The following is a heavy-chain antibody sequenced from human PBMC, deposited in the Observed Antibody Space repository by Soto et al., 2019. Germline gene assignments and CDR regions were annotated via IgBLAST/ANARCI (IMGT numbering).Heavy chain of an antibody. CDR2: IGGSGTTT. V-gene: IGHV3-23*01. D-gene: IGHD3-10*01. CDR1: GFTFNRHT. Sequence: PGGSLRLSCAASGFTFNRHTMAWVRQGQGKGLEWVSVIGGSGTTTYYADSVKGRFDISRDNSNNVMYLQMDTLRAEDTAVYYCVRAGHVFDVHYYGMDLWGQGTTVTVSS. CDR3: VRAGHVFDVHYYGMDL. J-gene: IGHJ6*02.